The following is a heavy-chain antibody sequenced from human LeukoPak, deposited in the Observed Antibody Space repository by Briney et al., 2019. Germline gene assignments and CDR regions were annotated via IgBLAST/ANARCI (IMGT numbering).Heavy chain of an antibody. CDR3: AREAGGFMSGMDA. J-gene: IGHJ6*03. D-gene: IGHD3-16*01. CDR2: ITPDRGGT. CDR1: GYTFTGFY. V-gene: IGHV1-2*02. Sequence: ASVKVSCKTSGYTFTGFYMHWVRQAPGQGLEWMGWITPDRGGTNYAQKFQGRVTLTRDTSISTAYMELSSLRSDDTAVYYCAREAGGFMSGMDAWGKGTTVTVSS.